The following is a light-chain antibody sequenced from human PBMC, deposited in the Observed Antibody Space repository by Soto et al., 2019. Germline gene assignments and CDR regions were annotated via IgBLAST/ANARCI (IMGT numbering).Light chain of an antibody. Sequence: EIVMTQSPATLSVSPGERATLSCRASQSVNINLAWYQQKPGQVPRLLIYGASTRATGIPARFSGSGSGTEFTLTIGSLQSEDFAVYYCQQYDIWPPLTFGGGTTVEVK. CDR2: GAS. CDR3: QQYDIWPPLT. CDR1: QSVNIN. J-gene: IGKJ4*01. V-gene: IGKV3-15*01.